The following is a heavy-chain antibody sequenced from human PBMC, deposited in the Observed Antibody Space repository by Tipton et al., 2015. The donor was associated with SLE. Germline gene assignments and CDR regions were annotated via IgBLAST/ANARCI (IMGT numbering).Heavy chain of an antibody. D-gene: IGHD1-26*01. CDR1: GGSLSSSSYY. CDR3: ARRPQRAQVGATYFDY. Sequence: LRLSCTVSGGSLSSSSYYWGWFRQPPGKGLEWIGSIYYSGGTYYNPSLKSRVTISVDTSKNQFSLKLSSVTAADTAVYYCARRPQRAQVGATYFDYWGQGTLVTVSS. J-gene: IGHJ4*02. V-gene: IGHV4-39*07. CDR2: IYYSGGT.